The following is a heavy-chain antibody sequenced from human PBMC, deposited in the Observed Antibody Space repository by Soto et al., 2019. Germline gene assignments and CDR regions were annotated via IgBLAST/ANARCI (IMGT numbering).Heavy chain of an antibody. CDR2: IIPIFGTA. CDR3: ARDSPGGVIQLWPRPDSSSWYFDY. D-gene: IGHD6-13*01. J-gene: IGHJ4*02. CDR1: GGTFSSYA. V-gene: IGHV1-69*13. Sequence: SVKVSCKASGGTFSSYAISWVRQAPGQGLEWMGGIIPIFGTANYAQKFQGRVTITADESTSTAYMELSSLRSEDTAVYYCARDSPGGVIQLWPRPDSSSWYFDYWGQGTLVPVSS.